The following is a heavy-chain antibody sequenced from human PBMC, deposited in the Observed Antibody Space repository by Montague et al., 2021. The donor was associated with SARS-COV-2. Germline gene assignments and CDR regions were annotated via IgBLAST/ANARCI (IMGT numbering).Heavy chain of an antibody. D-gene: IGHD6-19*01. V-gene: IGHV4-31*03. J-gene: IGHJ6*02. Sequence: TRSLTCTVSGGSISAGYYWTWIRQIPGKGLEWIGYIYYSGSTYYNPSLKSRVIMSTDTSKHQFSLKVSSVTAADTATYFCASAIAVADTHYYYYGMDVWGQGTTVTVSS. CDR1: GGSISAGYY. CDR2: IYYSGST. CDR3: ASAIAVADTHYYYYGMDV.